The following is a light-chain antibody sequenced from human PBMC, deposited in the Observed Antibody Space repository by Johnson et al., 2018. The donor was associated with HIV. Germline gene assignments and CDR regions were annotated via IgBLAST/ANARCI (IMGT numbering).Light chain of an antibody. CDR1: SSNIGNNY. V-gene: IGLV1-51*02. CDR3: GTWDSSLSAYV. Sequence: QSVLTKAPSVSAAPGQKVTISCSGSSSNIGNNYVSWYQQLPGTAPKLLIYENNKRPSGIPDRFSGSKSGTSATLGITGLQTGDEADYYCGTWDSSLSAYVFGTGTKVTVL. J-gene: IGLJ1*01. CDR2: ENN.